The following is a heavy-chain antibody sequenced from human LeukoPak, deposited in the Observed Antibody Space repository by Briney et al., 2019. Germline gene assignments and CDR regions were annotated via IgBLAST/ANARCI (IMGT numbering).Heavy chain of an antibody. CDR3: ARTPLYYTIFGVTNYYYYYMDV. Sequence: PSETLSLTCAVYGGSFSGYYWSWIRQPPGKGLEWIGEINHSGSTNYNPSLKSRVTISVDTSKNQFSLKLSSVTAADTAVYYCARTPLYYTIFGVTNYYYYYMDVWGKGTTVTVSS. CDR2: INHSGST. CDR1: GGSFSGYY. J-gene: IGHJ6*03. V-gene: IGHV4-34*01. D-gene: IGHD3-3*01.